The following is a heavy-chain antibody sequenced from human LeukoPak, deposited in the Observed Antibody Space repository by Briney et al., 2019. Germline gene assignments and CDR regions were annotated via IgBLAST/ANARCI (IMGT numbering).Heavy chain of an antibody. CDR1: GGSFSGYY. D-gene: IGHD6-13*01. CDR2: INHSGST. J-gene: IGHJ4*02. Sequence: SETLSLTCAVYGGSFSGYYWSWIRQPPGKGLEWIGEINHSGSTNYNPSLKSRVTISVDTSKNQFSLKLSSVTAADTAVYYCARLAGIAAAGTFDYWGQGTLVTVSS. V-gene: IGHV4-34*01. CDR3: ARLAGIAAAGTFDY.